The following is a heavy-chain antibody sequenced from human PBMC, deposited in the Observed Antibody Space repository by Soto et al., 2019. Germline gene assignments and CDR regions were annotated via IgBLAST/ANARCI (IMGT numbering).Heavy chain of an antibody. Sequence: GGSLRLSCAASGFTFDDYAMHWVRQAPGKGLEWVSGISWNSGSIGYADSVEGRFTISRDNAKNSLYLQMNSLRAEDTALYYCAKDISSSFLGGMDVWGQGTTVTVSS. J-gene: IGHJ6*02. CDR3: AKDISSSFLGGMDV. V-gene: IGHV3-9*01. CDR1: GFTFDDYA. CDR2: ISWNSGSI. D-gene: IGHD6-6*01.